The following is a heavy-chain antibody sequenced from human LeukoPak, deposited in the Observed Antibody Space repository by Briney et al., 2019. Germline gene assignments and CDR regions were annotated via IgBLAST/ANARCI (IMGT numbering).Heavy chain of an antibody. CDR3: AKTAGSGSSSYAELDY. CDR1: GFTFSSYA. Sequence: GGSLRLSSAASGFTFSSYAMNWVRQAPGKGLEWVSTISGGGGSTYYADSVKGRFAISRDNSKNTLYLQMNSLRAEDTAVYFCAKTAGSGSSSYAELDYWGQGTLVTVSS. D-gene: IGHD1-26*01. V-gene: IGHV3-23*01. CDR2: ISGGGGST. J-gene: IGHJ4*02.